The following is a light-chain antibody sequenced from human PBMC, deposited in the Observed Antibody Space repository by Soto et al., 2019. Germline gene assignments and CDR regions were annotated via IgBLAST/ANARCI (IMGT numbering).Light chain of an antibody. CDR3: SSYAGSSWV. CDR1: SSNIGRGYD. CDR2: GDS. V-gene: IGLV1-40*01. Sequence: QSVLTQPPSVSGAPGQRVTISCTGSSSNIGRGYDVHWYQQFPGSAPRLLLSGDSNRPSGVPDRFSGSRSGTSASLAITGLQAEDEADYYCSSYAGSSWVFGGGTKVTVL. J-gene: IGLJ3*02.